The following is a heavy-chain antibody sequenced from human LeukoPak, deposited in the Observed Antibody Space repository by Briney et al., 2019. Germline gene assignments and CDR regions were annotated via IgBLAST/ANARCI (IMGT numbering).Heavy chain of an antibody. J-gene: IGHJ4*02. Sequence: GGSLRLSCAASGFTFSSYGMHWVRQAPGKGLEWVAVIWYDGSSKYYADSVKGRFTISRDNSKNTLYLQMNSLRAEDTAVYYCARDDYDSSGYHYWGQGTLVTVSS. CDR3: ARDDYDSSGYHY. D-gene: IGHD3-22*01. CDR2: IWYDGSSK. CDR1: GFTFSSYG. V-gene: IGHV3-33*01.